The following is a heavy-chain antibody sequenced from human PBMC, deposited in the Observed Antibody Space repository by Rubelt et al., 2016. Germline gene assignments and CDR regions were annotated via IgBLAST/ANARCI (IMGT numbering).Heavy chain of an antibody. CDR1: GFTFSTYA. D-gene: IGHD2-21*02. J-gene: IGHJ4*02. CDR3: ANPACTGDCLPAFDY. CDR2: IRRGGDT. V-gene: IGHV3-23*01. Sequence: EVQLLESGGGLVQPGGSLRLSCAASGFTFSTYAMSWVRQAPGKGLEWVSSIRRGGDTYYADSVKGRFTISSDNSKNTLYLQMNGLRAEDTAVYYCANPACTGDCLPAFDYWGQGTLVTVSS.